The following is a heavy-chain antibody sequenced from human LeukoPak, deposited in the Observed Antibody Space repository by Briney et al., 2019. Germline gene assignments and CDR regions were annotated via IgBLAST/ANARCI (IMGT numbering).Heavy chain of an antibody. CDR1: GGSFSGYY. CDR2: INHSGST. V-gene: IGHV4-34*01. D-gene: IGHD2-2*03. J-gene: IGHJ5*02. CDR3: EGCSSARLDIVVVPAAMGRNWFDP. Sequence: PSETLSLTCAVYGGSFSGYYWSWIRQPPGKGLEWIGEINHSGSTNYNPSLKSRVTISVDTSKNQFSLKLSSVTAADTAVYYCEGCSSARLDIVVVPAAMGRNWFDPWGQGTLVTVSS.